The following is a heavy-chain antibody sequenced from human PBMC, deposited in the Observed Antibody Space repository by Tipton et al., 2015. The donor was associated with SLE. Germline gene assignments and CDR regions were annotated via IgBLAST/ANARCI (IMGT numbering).Heavy chain of an antibody. D-gene: IGHD3-22*01. V-gene: IGHV3-23*01. CDR1: GFTFRSYA. Sequence: GSLRLSCAASGFTFRSYAMTWVRQAPGKGLEWVSGISGSGGSTYYADSVKGRFTISRDNSKNTLYLQMNSLRAEDTAVYYCAKGRGIVVIKGAFDYWGQGTLVTVSS. J-gene: IGHJ4*02. CDR3: AKGRGIVVIKGAFDY. CDR2: ISGSGGST.